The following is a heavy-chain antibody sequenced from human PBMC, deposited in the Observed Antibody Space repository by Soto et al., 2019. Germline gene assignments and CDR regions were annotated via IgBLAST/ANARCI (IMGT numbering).Heavy chain of an antibody. CDR2: ISAYNGNT. CDR1: GYTFTSYG. V-gene: IGHV1-18*01. D-gene: IGHD3-10*01. CDR3: ARDLITMVRGVTDYYYGMDV. Sequence: ASVKVSCKASGYTFTSYGISWVRQAPGQGLEWMGWISAYNGNTNYAQKLQGRVTMTTDTSTSTAYMELRSLRSDDTAVYYCARDLITMVRGVTDYYYGMDVWGQGTTVTVYS. J-gene: IGHJ6*02.